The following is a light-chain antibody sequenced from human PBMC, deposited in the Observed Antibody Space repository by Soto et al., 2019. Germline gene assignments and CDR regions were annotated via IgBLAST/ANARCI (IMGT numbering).Light chain of an antibody. CDR2: GAS. J-gene: IGKJ1*01. V-gene: IGKV3-15*01. CDR3: QHFNSWPLL. Sequence: EIVMTQSPAMLSVSPGERATLSCRASQNVNNRLAWYKQKAGQPPRLLIYGASTRPTGIPARFSGSGSGTEFTLTISSLQSEDFAVYYCQHFNSWPLLFGQGTKVDIK. CDR1: QNVNNR.